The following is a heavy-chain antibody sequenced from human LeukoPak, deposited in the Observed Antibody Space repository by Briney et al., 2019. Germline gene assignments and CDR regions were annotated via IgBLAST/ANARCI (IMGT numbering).Heavy chain of an antibody. J-gene: IGHJ4*02. V-gene: IGHV4-34*01. Sequence: SETLSLTCAVYGGSFSGYYWSWIRQPPGKGLEWIGEINHSGSTNYNPSLKSRGTISVDTSKNQFSLKLSSVTAADTAVYYCAIRMGPYYDSSGYSFGRGYFDYWGQGTLVTVSS. CDR2: INHSGST. D-gene: IGHD3-22*01. CDR1: GGSFSGYY. CDR3: AIRMGPYYDSSGYSFGRGYFDY.